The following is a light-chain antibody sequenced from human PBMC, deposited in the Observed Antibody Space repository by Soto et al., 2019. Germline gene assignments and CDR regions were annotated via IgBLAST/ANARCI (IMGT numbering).Light chain of an antibody. Sequence: QPALSQPASVSGSPGQSITISCTGTSSDVGGYNYVSWYQQHPGKGPKLMSYEVSNRPSGVSNRFSGSKSGNTATLTISGLQAEDEADYYCSAYTSTATRVFGTGTKVTVL. CDR3: SAYTSTATRV. J-gene: IGLJ1*01. CDR1: SSDVGGYNY. CDR2: EVS. V-gene: IGLV2-14*03.